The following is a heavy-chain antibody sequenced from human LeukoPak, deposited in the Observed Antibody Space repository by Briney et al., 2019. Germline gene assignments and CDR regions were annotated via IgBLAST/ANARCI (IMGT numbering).Heavy chain of an antibody. CDR2: ISGSGGST. D-gene: IGHD2-15*01. V-gene: IGHV3-23*01. Sequence: GGSLRLSCAASGFTVSSNYMSWVRQAPGKGLEWVSAISGSGGSTYYADSVKGRFTISRDNSKNTLYLQMNSLRAEDTAVYYCAKQGGLGYCSGGSCYPTDYWGQGTLVTVSS. CDR3: AKQGGLGYCSGGSCYPTDY. CDR1: GFTVSSNY. J-gene: IGHJ4*02.